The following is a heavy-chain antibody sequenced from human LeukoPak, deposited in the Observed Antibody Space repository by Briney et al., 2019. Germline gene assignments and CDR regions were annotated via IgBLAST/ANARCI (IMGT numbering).Heavy chain of an antibody. Sequence: AGSLSLSCAASGFTFSSYEMSWVRQAPGKGLEWISYISSRGTTIDYADSVKGRFTISRHNAKNSLYLQMNSLRAEDTAVYYCARELAAAGVGYFDYWGQGTLVTVSS. V-gene: IGHV3-48*03. CDR3: ARELAAAGVGYFDY. CDR1: GFTFSSYE. J-gene: IGHJ4*02. D-gene: IGHD6-13*01. CDR2: ISSRGTTI.